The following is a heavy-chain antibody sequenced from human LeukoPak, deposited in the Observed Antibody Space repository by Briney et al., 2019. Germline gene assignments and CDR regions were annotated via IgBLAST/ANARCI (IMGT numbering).Heavy chain of an antibody. CDR3: ARVGYYDYVWGSCRYPFDY. CDR2: IKQDGSEK. D-gene: IGHD3-16*02. V-gene: IGHV3-7*01. Sequence: PGGSLRLSCAASGFTFSSYWMSWVRQAPGKGLERVANIKQDGSEKYYVDSVKGRFTISRDNAKNSLYLQMNSLRAEDKAVYYCARVGYYDYVWGSCRYPFDYWGQGTLVTVSS. CDR1: GFTFSSYW. J-gene: IGHJ4*02.